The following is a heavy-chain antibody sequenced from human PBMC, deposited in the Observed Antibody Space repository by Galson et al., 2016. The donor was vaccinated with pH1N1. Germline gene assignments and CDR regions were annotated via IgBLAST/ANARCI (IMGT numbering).Heavy chain of an antibody. CDR2: IYWNDDE. CDR1: GFSLTTTGEG. CDR3: AHNSWTTVSRYNALDV. Sequence: PALVKPTQTVTLTSVFSGFSLTTTGEGVGWIRQPPGKALEWLAIIYWNDDERYSPSLENRLTISKDTSKNQVVRTLTNMDTVDTATYYCAHNSWTTVSRYNALDVWGQGTMVTVSS. D-gene: IGHD4-17*01. J-gene: IGHJ3*01. V-gene: IGHV2-5*01.